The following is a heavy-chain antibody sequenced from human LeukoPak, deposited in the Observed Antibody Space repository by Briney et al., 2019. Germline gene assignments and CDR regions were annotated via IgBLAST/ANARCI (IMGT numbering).Heavy chain of an antibody. Sequence: GGSLRLSCAASGFTFDDYAMHWVRQAPGKGLEWVSLISGDGGSTYYADSVKGRFTISRDNSKNSLYLQTNSLRTDDTALYYCAKDLYDSSGYCFDYWGQGTLVTVSS. D-gene: IGHD3-22*01. J-gene: IGHJ4*02. V-gene: IGHV3-43*02. CDR2: ISGDGGST. CDR3: AKDLYDSSGYCFDY. CDR1: GFTFDDYA.